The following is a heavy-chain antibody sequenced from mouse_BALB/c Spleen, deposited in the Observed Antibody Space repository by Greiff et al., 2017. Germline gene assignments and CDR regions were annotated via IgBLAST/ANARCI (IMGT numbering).Heavy chain of an antibody. V-gene: IGHV1-7*01. CDR2: INPSTGYT. J-gene: IGHJ2*01. Sequence: VQLQQSGAELAKPGASVKMSCKASGYTFTSYWMHWVKQRPGQGLEWIGYINPSTGYTEYNQKFKDKATLTADKSSSTAYMQLSSLTSEDSAVYYCARRTYYSLFDDWGQGTTLTVSS. D-gene: IGHD1-1*01. CDR1: GYTFTSYW. CDR3: ARRTYYSLFDD.